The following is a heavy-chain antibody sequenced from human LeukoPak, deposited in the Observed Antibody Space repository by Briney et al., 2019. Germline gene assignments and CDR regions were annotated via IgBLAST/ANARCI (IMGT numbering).Heavy chain of an antibody. CDR3: ARRGIRATGGGFDY. V-gene: IGHV4-4*02. Sequence: SETLSLTCAVSGGSISSSNWWTWVRQPPGKGLEWIGEIYHGGSAYYNPSLASRVTISVDKSRNQFSLKLTSVTAADTAVYYCARRGIRATGGGFDYWGQGTLVTVSS. D-gene: IGHD7-27*01. J-gene: IGHJ4*02. CDR1: GGSISSSNW. CDR2: IYHGGSA.